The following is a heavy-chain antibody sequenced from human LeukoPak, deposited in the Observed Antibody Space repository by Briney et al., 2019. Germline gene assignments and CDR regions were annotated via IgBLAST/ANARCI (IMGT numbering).Heavy chain of an antibody. D-gene: IGHD2-15*01. CDR3: ARRGYCSGGSCGYMDV. V-gene: IGHV4-38-2*01. CDR1: GYSISSGYY. CDR2: IYHSGST. J-gene: IGHJ6*03. Sequence: SETLSLTCALSGYSISSGYYWGWIRQPPGKGLEWIGSIYHSGSTYYNPSLKSRVTISVDTSKNQFSLKLSSVTAADTAVYYCARRGYCSGGSCGYMDVWGKGTTVTVYS.